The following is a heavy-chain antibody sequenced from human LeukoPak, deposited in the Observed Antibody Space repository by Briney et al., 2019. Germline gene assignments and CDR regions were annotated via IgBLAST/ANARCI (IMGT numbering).Heavy chain of an antibody. J-gene: IGHJ1*01. CDR3: SEHILVH. V-gene: IGHV3-23*01. CDR1: GFTFTSYA. D-gene: IGHD2-21*01. CDR2: ISGSGVNT. Sequence: PGGSLRLSCAASGFTFTSYAMSWVRQAPGKGLEWVSGISGSGVNTYYVDSVKGRFTISRDNSRNTLYLQMNSLRAEDTAIYYCSEHILVHWGQGTLVTVSS.